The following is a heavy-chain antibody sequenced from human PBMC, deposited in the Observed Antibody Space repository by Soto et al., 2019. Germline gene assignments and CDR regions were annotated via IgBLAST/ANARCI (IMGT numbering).Heavy chain of an antibody. J-gene: IGHJ6*02. V-gene: IGHV3-23*01. CDR3: AKNVWGITIFGGMDV. Sequence: PGGSLRLSCAASGFTFSSYAMSWVRQAPGKGLEWVSAISGSGGSTYYADSVKGRFTISRDNSKNTLYLQMNNLRAEDTAVYYCAKNVWGITIFGGMDVWGQGTTVTVSS. D-gene: IGHD3-9*01. CDR2: ISGSGGST. CDR1: GFTFSSYA.